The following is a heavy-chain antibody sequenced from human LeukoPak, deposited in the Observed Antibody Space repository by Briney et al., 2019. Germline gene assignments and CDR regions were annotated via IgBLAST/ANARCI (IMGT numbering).Heavy chain of an antibody. J-gene: IGHJ4*02. CDR3: ARVSGHYYVTLFDY. V-gene: IGHV3-30-3*01. Sequence: DPGGSLRLSCAASGFTFSSYAMHWVRQAPGKGLEWVAVISYDGSNKYYADSVKGRFTISRDNSKNTLYLQMNSLRAEDTAVYYCARVSGHYYVTLFDYWGQGTLVTVSS. CDR1: GFTFSSYA. D-gene: IGHD3-10*02. CDR2: ISYDGSNK.